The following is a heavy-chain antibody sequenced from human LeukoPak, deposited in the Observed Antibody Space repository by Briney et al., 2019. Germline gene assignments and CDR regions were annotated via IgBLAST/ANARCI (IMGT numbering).Heavy chain of an antibody. CDR3: ARDRYGDGFAHFDY. J-gene: IGHJ4*02. Sequence: ASVKVSCKASGYTFTSYAMHWVRQAPGQGLEWMGWITPSGGTNCPQKFQGRVAITRDTSITTAYMDLCRLTSDDTAVYYCARDRYGDGFAHFDYWGQGALVTVSS. V-gene: IGHV1-2*02. D-gene: IGHD5-24*01. CDR2: ITPSGGT. CDR1: GYTFTSYA.